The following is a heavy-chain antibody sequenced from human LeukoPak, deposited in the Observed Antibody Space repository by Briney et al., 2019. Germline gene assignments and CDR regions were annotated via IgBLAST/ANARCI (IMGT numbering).Heavy chain of an antibody. V-gene: IGHV3-11*01. CDR3: ARDSRSGSYRRRRYYYYYGMDV. Sequence: GGSLRLSCAASGFTFSDYYMSWIRQAPGKGPEWVSYISSSGSTIYYADSVKGRFTISRDNAKNSLYLQMNSLRAEDTAVYYCARDSRSGSYRRRRYYYYYGMDVWGQGTTVTVSS. CDR2: ISSSGSTI. J-gene: IGHJ6*02. D-gene: IGHD3-10*01. CDR1: GFTFSDYY.